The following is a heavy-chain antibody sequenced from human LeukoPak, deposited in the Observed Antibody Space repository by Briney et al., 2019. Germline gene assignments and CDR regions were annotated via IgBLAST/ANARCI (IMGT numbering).Heavy chain of an antibody. CDR3: AKAVSFRFDP. Sequence: ASVKLSCKGSVYTFTSYGISWVRQAPGQGLEWMGWISAYNGNTNYAQKLQGRVTMTTDTSTSTAYMELRSLRSDDTAVYYCAKAVSFRFDPWGQGTLVTVSS. CDR1: VYTFTSYG. CDR2: ISAYNGNT. J-gene: IGHJ5*02. V-gene: IGHV1-18*01. D-gene: IGHD2-2*01.